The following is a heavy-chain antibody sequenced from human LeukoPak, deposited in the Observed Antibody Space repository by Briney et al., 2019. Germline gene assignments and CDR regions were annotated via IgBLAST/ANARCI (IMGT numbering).Heavy chain of an antibody. D-gene: IGHD2-15*01. CDR3: VHSVRAAAGLIDF. Sequence: SGPTLVRPTQTLTLTFTFSGFSLSTSGVGVGVGWVRQPPGKALECLTLIYWNDDKHYSPALQTRVSVTKDTSKNQVVLTMTNMDPVDTGTYYCVHSVRAAAGLIDFWGQGTLVTVSS. CDR2: IYWNDDK. V-gene: IGHV2-5*01. CDR1: GFSLSTSGVGVG. J-gene: IGHJ4*02.